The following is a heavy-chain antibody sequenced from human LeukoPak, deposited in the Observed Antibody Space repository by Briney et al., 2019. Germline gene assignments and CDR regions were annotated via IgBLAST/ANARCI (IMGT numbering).Heavy chain of an antibody. CDR2: ISGSGDST. V-gene: IGHV3-23*01. CDR3: AKEPSSSWQPNWFDP. D-gene: IGHD6-13*01. CDR1: GFTFRSYA. J-gene: IGHJ5*02. Sequence: GGSLRLSCAASGFTFRSYAMSWVRQAPGKGLEWVSAISGSGDSTYYADSVKGRFTISRDNSKNTLYLQMNSLRAEDTAVYYCAKEPSSSWQPNWFDPWGQGTLVTVSS.